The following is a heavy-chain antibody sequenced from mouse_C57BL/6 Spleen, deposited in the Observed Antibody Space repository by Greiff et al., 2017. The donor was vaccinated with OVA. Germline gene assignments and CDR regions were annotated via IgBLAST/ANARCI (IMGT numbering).Heavy chain of an antibody. J-gene: IGHJ3*01. V-gene: IGHV1-52*01. CDR2: IDPSDSDT. Sequence: QVQLQQPGAELVRPGSSVKLSCKASGYTFTSYWMHWVKQRPIQGLEWIGNIDPSDSDTPSNQKFKAKATLTVDKYSSTAYMQLSSRTSEDSSVYYLARIVSSVYSRWFAYWGQGTLVTVSA. D-gene: IGHD3-2*02. CDR1: GYTFTSYW. CDR3: ARIVSSVYSRWFAY.